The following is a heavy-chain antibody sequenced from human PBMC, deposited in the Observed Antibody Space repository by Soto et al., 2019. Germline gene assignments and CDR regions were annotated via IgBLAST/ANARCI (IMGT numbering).Heavy chain of an antibody. CDR1: GGTFSSYA. V-gene: IGHV1-69*12. CDR2: IIPIFGTA. CDR3: VGSVEMIIIQPFDY. J-gene: IGHJ4*02. D-gene: IGHD3-10*01. Sequence: QVQLVQSGAEVKKPGSSVKVSCKASGGTFSSYAISWVRQAPGQGLEWMGGIIPIFGTANYAQKFQGRVTIPADESTRTAYMGLSSLRSEDTAVYYCVGSVEMIIIQPFDYWGQGTLVTVSS.